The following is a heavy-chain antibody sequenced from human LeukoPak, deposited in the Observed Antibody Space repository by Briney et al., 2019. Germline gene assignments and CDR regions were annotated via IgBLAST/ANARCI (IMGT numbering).Heavy chain of an antibody. CDR2: IQYDGSNE. CDR3: AKDRCSNGVGCYYYYMDV. V-gene: IGHV3-30*02. Sequence: GGSLRLSCAASRFTFSSYGMHWVRQAPGKGLEWVAYIQYDGSNEQYADSVKGRFSISRDSSKNILYMQMNSLRAEDTAVYYCAKDRCSNGVGCYYYYMDVWGKGTTVTISS. J-gene: IGHJ6*03. D-gene: IGHD2-8*01. CDR1: RFTFSSYG.